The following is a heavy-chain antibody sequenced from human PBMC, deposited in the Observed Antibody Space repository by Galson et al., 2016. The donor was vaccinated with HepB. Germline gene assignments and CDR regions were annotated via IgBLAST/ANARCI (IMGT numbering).Heavy chain of an antibody. D-gene: IGHD2-15*01. J-gene: IGHJ4*02. CDR2: TYYRSAWLD. V-gene: IGHV6-1*01. CDR3: ARERRYCTDGSCYSFDY. CDR1: GDSVSSNSAT. Sequence: CAISGDSVSSNSATWNWIRQSPSRGLEWLGRTYYRSAWLDDYAISVKRRISINPDTSKTRFPLHLNSVTPEDTAVYYCARERRYCTDGSCYSFDYWGLGTLVTVSS.